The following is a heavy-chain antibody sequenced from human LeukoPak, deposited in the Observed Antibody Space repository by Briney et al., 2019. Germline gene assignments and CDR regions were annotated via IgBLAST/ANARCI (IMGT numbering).Heavy chain of an antibody. CDR3: ARDVETGS. CDR1: GYTFTDYY. CDR2: INPKSGAS. Sequence: ASVKVSCKASGYTFTDYYIYWVRQAPGQGLECMGWINPKSGASTYVQKFHGRVTLTRDTSISTAYMELRTLRCNDTSTYYCARDVETGSWGQGTLVTVSS. J-gene: IGHJ5*02. D-gene: IGHD2-21*02. V-gene: IGHV1-2*02.